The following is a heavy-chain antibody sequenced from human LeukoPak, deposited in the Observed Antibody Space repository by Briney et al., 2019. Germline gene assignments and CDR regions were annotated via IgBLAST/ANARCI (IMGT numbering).Heavy chain of an antibody. V-gene: IGHV3-9*01. CDR1: GFTFDDYA. J-gene: IGHJ6*02. D-gene: IGHD3-10*01. Sequence: SLRLSCAASGFTFDDYAMHWVRPAPGKGLEGVSGISWNSGSIGYADSVKGRFTISRDNAKNSLYLQMNSLRAEDTALYYCAKDGDGSGSYPSWYYGMDVWGQGTTVTVSS. CDR2: ISWNSGSI. CDR3: AKDGDGSGSYPSWYYGMDV.